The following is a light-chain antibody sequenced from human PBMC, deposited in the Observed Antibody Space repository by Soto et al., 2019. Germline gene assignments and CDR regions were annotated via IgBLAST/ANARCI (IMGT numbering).Light chain of an antibody. CDR1: KLGDKY. CDR2: QDT. Sequence: YELTQPPSVSVSPGQTATITCSGDKLGDKYACWYQQKPGQSPVLVIYQDTKRPSGIPERFSGSNSGNTATLTISGTQAMDEADYYCQVWDSSTAWVFGGGTKLTVL. J-gene: IGLJ2*01. CDR3: QVWDSSTAWV. V-gene: IGLV3-1*01.